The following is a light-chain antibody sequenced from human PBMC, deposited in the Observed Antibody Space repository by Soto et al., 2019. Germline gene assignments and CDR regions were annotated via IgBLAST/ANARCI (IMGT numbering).Light chain of an antibody. Sequence: DIRMTQSPLSLSASVGDRVTITCRASQSISDYVNWYQQKPGKAPKLLIFAASSLPSGVPSRFSGSGSGTDFTLAISSVSPEDYATYHCQQSHSVPFTFGPGTKVHI. CDR3: QQSHSVPFT. J-gene: IGKJ3*01. V-gene: IGKV1-39*01. CDR2: AAS. CDR1: QSISDY.